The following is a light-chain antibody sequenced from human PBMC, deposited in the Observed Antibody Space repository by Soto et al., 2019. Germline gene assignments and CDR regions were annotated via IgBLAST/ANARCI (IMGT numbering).Light chain of an antibody. V-gene: IGKV4-1*01. J-gene: IGKJ4*01. CDR2: WAS. CDR3: QQYYGTTPLT. CDR1: QSVLYSSNNKNY. Sequence: DIVMTQSPDSLAVSLGERATLNCKSSQSVLYSSNNKNYLAWYQQKPGQPPKLLIYWASTRESGVPDRFSGSGSGTDFTLTISSLQAEDVAVYYCQQYYGTTPLTFGGGTKVEIK.